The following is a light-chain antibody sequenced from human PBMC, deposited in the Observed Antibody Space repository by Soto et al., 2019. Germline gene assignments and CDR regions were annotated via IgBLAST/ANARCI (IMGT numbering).Light chain of an antibody. Sequence: DIQMTQSQSSRSASVRDRVTITYLASQSISSYLNWYQQKPGKAPKLLIYAASSLQSGVPSRFSGSGSGTDFTLTISSLQPEDFATYYCQQSYSTPRTFGQGTKVDIK. CDR2: AAS. CDR1: QSISSY. CDR3: QQSYSTPRT. J-gene: IGKJ1*01. V-gene: IGKV1-39*01.